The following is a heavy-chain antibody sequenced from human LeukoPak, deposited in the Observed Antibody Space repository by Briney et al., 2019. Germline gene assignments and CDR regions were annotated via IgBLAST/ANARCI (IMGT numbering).Heavy chain of an antibody. D-gene: IGHD2-21*01. J-gene: IGHJ6*03. CDR3: ARVVIATSLGTTGYYMDV. V-gene: IGHV4-4*02. CDR1: GGSISSSNW. CDR2: IYHSGST. Sequence: PSGTLSLTCAVSGGSISSSNWWSWVRQPPGKGLEWIGEIYHSGSTNYNPSLKSRVTISVDKSKNQFSLKLSSVTAADTAVYYCARVVIATSLGTTGYYMDVWGKGTTVTVSS.